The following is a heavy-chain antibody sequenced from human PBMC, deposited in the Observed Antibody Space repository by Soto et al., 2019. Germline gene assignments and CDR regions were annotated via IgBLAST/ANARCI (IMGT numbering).Heavy chain of an antibody. Sequence: QGQLVESGGGVVQPGRSLRLSCAASGVTFSNSAMHWVRQAPGKGMEWIAGISFDGSNPHYADSVEGRFTISRDNSKSTLYLQMNSLRTDDTALDFCVTAVAAGGYWGQGTLVTVSS. V-gene: IGHV3-30-3*01. J-gene: IGHJ4*02. D-gene: IGHD2-15*01. CDR3: VTAVAAGGY. CDR2: ISFDGSNP. CDR1: GVTFSNSA.